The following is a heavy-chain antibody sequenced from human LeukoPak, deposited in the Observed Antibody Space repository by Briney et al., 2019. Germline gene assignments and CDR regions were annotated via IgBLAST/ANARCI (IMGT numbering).Heavy chain of an antibody. D-gene: IGHD2-15*01. CDR3: ATQYCSGGSCYSPFDY. J-gene: IGHJ4*02. CDR1: GGSFSGYY. V-gene: IGHV4-34*01. CDR2: INHSGST. Sequence: QSSETLSLTWAVYGGSFSGYYWSWIRQPPGKGLEWIGEINHSGSTNYNPSLKSRVTISVDTSKNQFSLKLSSVTAADTAVYYCATQYCSGGSCYSPFDYWGQGTLVTVSS.